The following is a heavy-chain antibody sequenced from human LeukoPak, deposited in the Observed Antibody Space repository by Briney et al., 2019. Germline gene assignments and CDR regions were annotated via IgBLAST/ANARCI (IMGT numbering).Heavy chain of an antibody. CDR3: AELGITMIGGV. CDR2: ISGSAEST. CDR1: GFTFDNYA. D-gene: IGHD3-10*02. Sequence: GGSLRLSCAASGFTFDNYAMSWVRQAPGKGLEWVSTISGSAESTYYADSVKGRFTISRDNAKNSLYLQMNSLRAEDTAVYYCAELGITMIGGVWGKGTTVTISS. J-gene: IGHJ6*04. V-gene: IGHV3-23*01.